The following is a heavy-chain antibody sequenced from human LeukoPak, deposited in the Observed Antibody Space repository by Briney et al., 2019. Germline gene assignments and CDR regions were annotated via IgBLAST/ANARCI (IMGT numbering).Heavy chain of an antibody. CDR2: INPNSGGT. CDR1: GYTFTGYY. V-gene: IGHV1-2*02. J-gene: IGHJ5*02. Sequence: ASVKVSCKASGYTFTGYYMHWVRQAPGQGLEWMGWINPNSGGTNYAQKFQGRVTMTRDTSISTAYMELSRLRSDDTAVYYCARGGYYDFWSGSFGWFDPWGQGTLVTVSS. D-gene: IGHD3-3*01. CDR3: ARGGYYDFWSGSFGWFDP.